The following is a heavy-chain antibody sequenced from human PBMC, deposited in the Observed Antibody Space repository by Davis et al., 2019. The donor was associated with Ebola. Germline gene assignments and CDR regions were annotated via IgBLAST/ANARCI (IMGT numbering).Heavy chain of an antibody. CDR2: VKPHSGGT. D-gene: IGHD2-8*02. CDR3: ARGGSCSGGVCYYYDH. J-gene: IGHJ4*02. V-gene: IGHV1-2*06. Sequence: ASVKVSCKASGYTFIGYDLHWVRQAPGQGLEWMGRVKPHSGGTVYAQKFQGRVTLTRDASMRTAYLELSRLRADDTAVYFCARGGSCSGGVCYYYDHWGQGSLVTVSP. CDR1: GYTFIGYD.